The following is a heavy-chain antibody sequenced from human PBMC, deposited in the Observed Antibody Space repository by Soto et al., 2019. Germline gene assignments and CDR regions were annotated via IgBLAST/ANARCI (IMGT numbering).Heavy chain of an antibody. CDR2: IIPILGIA. D-gene: IGHD2-15*01. J-gene: IGHJ3*02. Sequence: QVQLVQSGAEVKKPGSSVKVSCKASGGTFSSYTISWVRQAPGQGLEWMGRIIPILGIANYAQKFQGRVTITADNSTSTASMELSSLRSEDTPVYYCARASGYCSGGSFLSGAFDIWGQGTMVTVSS. V-gene: IGHV1-69*02. CDR3: ARASGYCSGGSFLSGAFDI. CDR1: GGTFSSYT.